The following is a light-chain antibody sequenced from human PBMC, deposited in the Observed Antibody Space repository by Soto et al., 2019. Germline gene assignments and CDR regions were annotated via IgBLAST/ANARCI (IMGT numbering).Light chain of an antibody. Sequence: EIVLTQSPGTLSLSPGESATLSCRASQSVTNTYLAWYQQRFGQAPRLLIYGASSRATGISDRFSGSGSGTDFTLTISRLEPEDFAVYYWQQYGRSPWTFGQGTTVES. V-gene: IGKV3-20*01. CDR2: GAS. CDR3: QQYGRSPWT. CDR1: QSVTNTY. J-gene: IGKJ1*01.